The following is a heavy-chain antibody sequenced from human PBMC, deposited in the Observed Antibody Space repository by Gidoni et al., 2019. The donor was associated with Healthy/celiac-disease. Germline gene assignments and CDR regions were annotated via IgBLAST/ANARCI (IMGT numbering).Heavy chain of an antibody. CDR1: GYTFTSYY. J-gene: IGHJ2*01. V-gene: IGHV1-46*03. CDR2: INPSGGST. Sequence: QVQLVQSGAEVKKPGASVKVSCKASGYTFTSYYMHWVRQAPGQGLEWMGIINPSGGSTSYAQKFQGRVTMTRDTSTSTVYMELSSLRSEDTAVYYCARDPQRIFRNWYFDLWGRGTLVTVSS. CDR3: ARDPQRIFRNWYFDL. D-gene: IGHD3-3*01.